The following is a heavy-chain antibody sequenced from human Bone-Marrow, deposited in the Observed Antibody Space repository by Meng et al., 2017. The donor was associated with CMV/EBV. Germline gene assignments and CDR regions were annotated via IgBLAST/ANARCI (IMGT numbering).Heavy chain of an antibody. D-gene: IGHD6-13*01. Sequence: ASVKVSCKASGYTFTSYGFSWVRQAPGQGLECMGWISASHGNTNYAQKFQGRVTMTTDTSTSTAYMELRNLRSDDTAVYYCASWYSTAWVFDYWGQGTLVTVPS. CDR3: ASWYSTAWVFDY. J-gene: IGHJ4*02. V-gene: IGHV1-18*01. CDR2: ISASHGNT. CDR1: GYTFTSYG.